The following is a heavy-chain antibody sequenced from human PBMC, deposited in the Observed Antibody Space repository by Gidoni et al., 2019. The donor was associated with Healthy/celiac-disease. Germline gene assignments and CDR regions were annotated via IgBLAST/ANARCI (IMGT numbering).Heavy chain of an antibody. J-gene: IGHJ4*02. D-gene: IGHD3-22*01. CDR3: ARGDSSGYYEYYFDY. CDR2: INWNGGRT. Sequence: EVQLVASGGGVVRPGGSLRLSCAAPGFTFDDYGMSWVSQAPGKGLEWVYGINWNGGRTGYADSVKGRFTISRDNAKNSLYLQMNSLRAEDTALYYCARGDSSGYYEYYFDYWGQGTLVTVSS. V-gene: IGHV3-20*04. CDR1: GFTFDDYG.